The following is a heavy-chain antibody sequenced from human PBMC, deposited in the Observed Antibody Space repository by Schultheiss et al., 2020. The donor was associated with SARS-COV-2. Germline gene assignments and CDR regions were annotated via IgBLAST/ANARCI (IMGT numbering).Heavy chain of an antibody. CDR2: IGTAGDT. CDR3: ARDRGLPYEIFGGFDY. V-gene: IGHV3-13*01. J-gene: IGHJ4*02. Sequence: GGSLRLSCAASGFTFSSYSMNWVRQAPGKGLEWVSAIGTAGDTYYPGSVKGRFTISRDNAKNTLYLQMNSLRAEDTAVYYCARDRGLPYEIFGGFDYWGQGTLVTVSS. CDR1: GFTFSSYS. D-gene: IGHD3-3*01.